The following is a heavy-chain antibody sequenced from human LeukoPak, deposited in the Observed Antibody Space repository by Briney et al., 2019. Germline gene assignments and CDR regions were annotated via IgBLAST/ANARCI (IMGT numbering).Heavy chain of an antibody. CDR1: GGSISSHY. D-gene: IGHD6-25*01. CDR3: ARGLAAKQRYFDY. V-gene: IGHV4-59*11. Sequence: SETLSLTCTVSGGSISSHYWSWIRQPPGKGLEWIGYIYYSGSTNYNPSLKSRVTISVDTSKNQFSLKLSSVTAADTAVYCCARGLAAKQRYFDYWGQGTLVTVSS. J-gene: IGHJ4*02. CDR2: IYYSGST.